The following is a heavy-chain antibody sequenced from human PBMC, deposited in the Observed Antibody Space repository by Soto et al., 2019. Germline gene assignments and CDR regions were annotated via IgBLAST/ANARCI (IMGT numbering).Heavy chain of an antibody. V-gene: IGHV4-59*07. Sequence: SDTPSITSAVSGGSINSYYWSWIRKPPGKGLEWIGYIYYSGSTNYNPSLKSRVTISVDTSKNQFSLKLSSVTAADTAVYYCASLYSSSWYDYYYGMDVWGQGTTVPVSS. CDR3: ASLYSSSWYDYYYGMDV. CDR2: IYYSGST. J-gene: IGHJ6*02. D-gene: IGHD6-13*01. CDR1: GGSINSYY.